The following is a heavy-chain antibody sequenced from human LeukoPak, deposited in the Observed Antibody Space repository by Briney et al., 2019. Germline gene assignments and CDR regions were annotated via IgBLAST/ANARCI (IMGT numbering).Heavy chain of an antibody. CDR2: INHSGST. D-gene: IGHD6-19*01. CDR3: ASSSSGWYDGWFDP. V-gene: IGHV4-34*01. Sequence: SETLSLTCAVYGGSFSGYYWSWIRQPPGKGLEWIGEINHSGSTNYNPSLKSRVTISVDTSKNQFSLKLSSVTAADMAVYYCASSSSGWYDGWFDPWGQGTLVTVSS. J-gene: IGHJ5*02. CDR1: GGSFSGYY.